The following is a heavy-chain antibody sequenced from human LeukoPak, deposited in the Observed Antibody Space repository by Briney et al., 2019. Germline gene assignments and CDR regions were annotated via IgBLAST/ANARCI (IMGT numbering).Heavy chain of an antibody. J-gene: IGHJ4*02. Sequence: GGSLRLSCAASGFTFSSYGTHWVRQAPGKGLEWVASIRYDGDNKYYADSVRGRFTISRDDSRNTLYVQMNSLRVEDTAVYFCSKDRLDRTGYYFFDYWGQGTLVTVSS. V-gene: IGHV3-30*02. CDR1: GFTFSSYG. D-gene: IGHD3-9*01. CDR3: SKDRLDRTGYYFFDY. CDR2: IRYDGDNK.